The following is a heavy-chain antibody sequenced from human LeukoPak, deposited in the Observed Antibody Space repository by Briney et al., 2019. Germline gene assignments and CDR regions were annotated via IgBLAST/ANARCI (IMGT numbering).Heavy chain of an antibody. D-gene: IGHD3-22*01. CDR3: ARPYDSSVYYNYYFDN. CDR1: GHSFITYG. Sequence: GASVTVSYTASGHSFITYGISWVRQAPGQGREWRGWISAYNRSTDQVNKLKGRVTKTTDTSTSTAYMEMRSLRSDDTAVYYCARPYDSSVYYNYYFDNWGQEPWSPSPQ. CDR2: ISAYNRST. V-gene: IGHV1-18*01. J-gene: IGHJ4*01.